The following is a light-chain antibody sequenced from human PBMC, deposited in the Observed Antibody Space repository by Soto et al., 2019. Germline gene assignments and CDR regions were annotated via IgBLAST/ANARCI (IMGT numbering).Light chain of an antibody. CDR1: QSLSSL. Sequence: PLSASVGGRVALACRASQSLSSLLAWYQQKPGRAPKLLIYDASSLESGVPSRFSGSGSGTDFTLTIDSLQPEDFATYYCQQSYNSPFTFGPGTKVDIK. CDR2: DAS. V-gene: IGKV1-39*01. J-gene: IGKJ3*01. CDR3: QQSYNSPFT.